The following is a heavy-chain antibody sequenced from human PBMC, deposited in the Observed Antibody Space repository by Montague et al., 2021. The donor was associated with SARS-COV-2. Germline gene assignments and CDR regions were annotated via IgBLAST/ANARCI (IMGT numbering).Heavy chain of an antibody. CDR2: ISSSGATI. CDR1: GFTFSNIW. Sequence: SLRLSCAASGFTFSNIWMSWVRQAPGKGLEWISDISSSGATILYADSLKGRFTISRDNIQKSLYLQMNSLRAEDTAVYYCATNKYCTLHDCLHGRHYFDHWGQGTLVTVSS. J-gene: IGHJ4*02. CDR3: ATNKYCTLHDCLHGRHYFDH. V-gene: IGHV3-48*03. D-gene: IGHD2-8*01.